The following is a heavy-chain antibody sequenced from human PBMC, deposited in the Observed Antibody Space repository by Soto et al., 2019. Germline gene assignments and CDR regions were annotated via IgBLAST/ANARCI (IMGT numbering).Heavy chain of an antibody. D-gene: IGHD1-26*01. J-gene: IGHJ6*03. V-gene: IGHV4-39*01. CDR1: GGSITSSTSY. CDR3: ARRIVDYTNSYFYMDV. Sequence: SETLSLTCTASGGSITSSTSYWGWIRQSPGKGLEWIGSFYYGGSTYYHPSLKSRVTISVDTSKNQFSLSLNSVTAADTALYYCARRIVDYTNSYFYMDVWGIGTTVTVSS. CDR2: FYYGGST.